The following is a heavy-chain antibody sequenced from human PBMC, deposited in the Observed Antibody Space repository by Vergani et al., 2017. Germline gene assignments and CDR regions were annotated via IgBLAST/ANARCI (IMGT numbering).Heavy chain of an antibody. Sequence: QVQLQESGPGLVKPSQTLSLTCTVSGSSISSGDYYWSWIRQPPGKGLEWIGYIYYSGSTYYNPSLKSRVTISVDTSKNQFSLKLSSVTAADTAVYYCARDLWKSYGSGSYYYYYGMDVWGQGTTVTVSS. J-gene: IGHJ6*02. CDR3: ARDLWKSYGSGSYYYYYGMDV. CDR2: IYYSGST. D-gene: IGHD3-10*01. CDR1: GSSISSGDYY. V-gene: IGHV4-30-4*08.